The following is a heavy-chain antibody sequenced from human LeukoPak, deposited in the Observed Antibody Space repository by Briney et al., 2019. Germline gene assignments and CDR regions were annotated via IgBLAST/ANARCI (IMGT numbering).Heavy chain of an antibody. CDR1: GGSISSSSYY. D-gene: IGHD6-13*01. J-gene: IGHJ4*02. Sequence: SETLSLTCTVSGGSISSSSYYWGWIRQPPGKGLEWIGSIYYSGSTYYNPSLKSRVTISVDTSKNQLSLKLSSVTAADTAVYYCARDLRGIAAVFDYWGQGTLVTVSS. CDR2: IYYSGST. V-gene: IGHV4-39*07. CDR3: ARDLRGIAAVFDY.